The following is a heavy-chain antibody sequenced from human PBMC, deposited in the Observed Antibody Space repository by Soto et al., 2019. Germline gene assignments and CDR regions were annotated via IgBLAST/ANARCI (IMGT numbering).Heavy chain of an antibody. Sequence: PGGSLRLSCAASGFTFSSYAMSWVRQAPGKGLEWVSAISGSGGSTYYADSVKGRFTISRDNSKNTLYLQMNSLRAEDTAVYYCAKFTISDRFLEWSLVRYGMDVWGQGTTVTVSS. D-gene: IGHD3-3*01. V-gene: IGHV3-23*01. CDR3: AKFTISDRFLEWSLVRYGMDV. CDR1: GFTFSSYA. CDR2: ISGSGGST. J-gene: IGHJ6*02.